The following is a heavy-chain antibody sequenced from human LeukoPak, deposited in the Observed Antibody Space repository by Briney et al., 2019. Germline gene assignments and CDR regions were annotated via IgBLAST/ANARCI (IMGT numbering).Heavy chain of an antibody. CDR1: GGSFSGYY. Sequence: PSETLSLTCAVYGGSFSGYYWSWIRQPPGKGLEWIGEINHSGSTNYNPSLKSRVTISVDTSKNQFSLKLSSVTAADTAVYYCARHWGYYGSAFDYWGQGTLVTVSS. V-gene: IGHV4-34*01. CDR2: INHSGST. J-gene: IGHJ4*02. D-gene: IGHD3-10*01. CDR3: ARHWGYYGSAFDY.